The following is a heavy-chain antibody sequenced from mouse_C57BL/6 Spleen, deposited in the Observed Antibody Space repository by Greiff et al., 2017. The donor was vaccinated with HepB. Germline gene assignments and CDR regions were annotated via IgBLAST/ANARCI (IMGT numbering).Heavy chain of an antibody. Sequence: QVHVKQPGAELVKPGASVKMSCKASGYTFTSYWITWVKQRPGQGLEWIGDIYPGSGSTNYNEKFKSKATLTVDTSSSTAYMQLSSLTSEDSAVYYCATITTVVPYYFDYWGQGTTLTVSS. CDR3: ATITTVVPYYFDY. CDR2: IYPGSGST. CDR1: GYTFTSYW. V-gene: IGHV1-55*01. D-gene: IGHD1-1*01. J-gene: IGHJ2*01.